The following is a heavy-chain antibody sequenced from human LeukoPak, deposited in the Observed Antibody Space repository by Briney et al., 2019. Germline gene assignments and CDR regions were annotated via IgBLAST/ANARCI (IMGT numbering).Heavy chain of an antibody. V-gene: IGHV3-66*01. CDR3: ARDRRDGNCLGY. J-gene: IGHJ4*02. CDR1: GFTVSSNY. D-gene: IGHD5-24*01. Sequence: GGSLRLSCAASGFTVSSNYMSWVRQTPGEGLEWVSGIYSDATTYYADSVKGGFTISRDNAKNTVYLQMNSLRAEDTSVYYCARDRRDGNCLGYWGQGTQVTVSS. CDR2: IYSDATT.